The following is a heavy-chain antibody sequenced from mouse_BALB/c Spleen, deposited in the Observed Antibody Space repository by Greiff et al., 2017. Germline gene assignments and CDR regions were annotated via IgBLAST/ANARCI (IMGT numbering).Heavy chain of an antibody. V-gene: IGHV1S81*02. Sequence: QVQLQQPGAELVKPGASVKLSCKASGYTFTSYWMHWVKQRPGQGLEWIGEINPSNGRTNYNEKFKSKATLTVDKSSSTAYMQLSSLTSEDSAVYYCARSPFYYGNYAYAMDYWGQGTSVTVSS. CDR3: ARSPFYYGNYAYAMDY. D-gene: IGHD2-1*01. CDR1: GYTFTSYW. CDR2: INPSNGRT. J-gene: IGHJ4*01.